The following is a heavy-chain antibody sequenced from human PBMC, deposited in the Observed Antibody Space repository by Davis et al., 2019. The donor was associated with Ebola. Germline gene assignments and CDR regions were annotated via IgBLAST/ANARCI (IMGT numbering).Heavy chain of an antibody. CDR2: ISGGGGTT. Sequence: GESLKISCAASGFTLSNFWMHWVRQAPGKGLVWVSGISGGGGTTYYADSVKGRFTVSRDNSKNTLYLQMNSRRAEDTAVYYCAKTLVVVVIAIPYYFDHWGQGTLVTVSS. V-gene: IGHV3-23*01. J-gene: IGHJ4*02. D-gene: IGHD2-21*01. CDR1: GFTLSNFW. CDR3: AKTLVVVVIAIPYYFDH.